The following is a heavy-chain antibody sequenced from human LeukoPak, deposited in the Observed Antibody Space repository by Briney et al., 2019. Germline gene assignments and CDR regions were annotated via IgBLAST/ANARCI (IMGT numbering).Heavy chain of an antibody. V-gene: IGHV3-23*01. CDR3: AKDRGYYSSGSNGMDV. J-gene: IGHJ6*04. Sequence: GGSLRLSCAASGFTFSNYAMSWVRQAPGKGLEWVSVISDSGGSTYYADSVKGRFTISRDNSKNTLYLQMNSLRDEDTAVYYCAKDRGYYSSGSNGMDVWGKGTTVTVSS. CDR2: ISDSGGST. D-gene: IGHD3-10*01. CDR1: GFTFSNYA.